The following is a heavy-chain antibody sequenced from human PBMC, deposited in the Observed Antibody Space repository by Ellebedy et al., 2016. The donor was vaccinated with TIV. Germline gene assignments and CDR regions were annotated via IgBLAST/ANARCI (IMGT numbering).Heavy chain of an antibody. D-gene: IGHD3-10*01. CDR3: ARDLFYGSGDYYPYYEMDV. Sequence: ASVKVSCKASGYTLSGYYMDWVRQAPGQGLEWMGWINPTSGVPNYAQRFQGRITLTRDTSINTVYMELNRLTSDDTAVYYCARDLFYGSGDYYPYYEMDVWGQGTTVTVSS. V-gene: IGHV1-2*02. CDR2: INPTSGVP. CDR1: GYTLSGYY. J-gene: IGHJ6*02.